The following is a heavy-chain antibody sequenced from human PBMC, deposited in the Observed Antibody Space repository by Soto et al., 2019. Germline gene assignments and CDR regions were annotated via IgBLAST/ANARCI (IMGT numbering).Heavy chain of an antibody. CDR1: GYKFTSYG. V-gene: IGHV1-18*01. Sequence: QIHQVQSGPEVKKPGASVKVSCKASGYKFTSYGITWVRQAPGQGLEWMGWISGYNGDTKFGQKVQGRVTLTTDTSTSTAYMELRSLRSDDTAVYYCARDQWMVPRGGYDWGQGTLVTVSS. D-gene: IGHD6-19*01. CDR2: ISGYNGDT. CDR3: ARDQWMVPRGGYD. J-gene: IGHJ4*02.